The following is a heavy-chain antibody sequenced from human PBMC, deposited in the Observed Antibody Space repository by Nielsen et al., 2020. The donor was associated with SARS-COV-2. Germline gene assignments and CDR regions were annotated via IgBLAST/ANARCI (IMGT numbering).Heavy chain of an antibody. CDR1: GFTFDDYA. CDR3: AKVFGIYSDAFDI. Sequence: SLRLPCAASGFTFDDYAMHWVRQAPGKGLEWVSGISWNSGSIGYADSVKGRFTISRDNAKNSLYLQMNSLRAEDTALYYCAKVFGIYSDAFDIWGQGTMVTVSS. V-gene: IGHV3-9*01. CDR2: ISWNSGSI. J-gene: IGHJ3*02. D-gene: IGHD3-10*02.